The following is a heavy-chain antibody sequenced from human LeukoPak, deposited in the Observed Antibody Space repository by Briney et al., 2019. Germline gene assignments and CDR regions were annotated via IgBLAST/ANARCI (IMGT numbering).Heavy chain of an antibody. V-gene: IGHV3-7*01. Sequence: GTLRLSCAAPGFTFSSYGMSWVRQAPGKGLEWVANINEDGSQKYYVDSVKGRFTISRDNTKKLVFLQMNSLRVEDTAVYYCARDEVGGYYFEWGQGNLVNVSS. CDR1: GFTFSSYG. CDR3: ARDEVGGYYFE. J-gene: IGHJ4*02. D-gene: IGHD3-3*01. CDR2: INEDGSQK.